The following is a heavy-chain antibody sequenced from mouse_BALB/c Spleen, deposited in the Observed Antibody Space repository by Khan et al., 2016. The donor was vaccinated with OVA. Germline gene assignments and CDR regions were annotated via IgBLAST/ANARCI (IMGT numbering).Heavy chain of an antibody. D-gene: IGHD1-1*01. Sequence: EVQLQQSGPELVKPGASVKMSCKASGYTFTSYVMHWVKQKPGQGLEWIGYISPNNDGSKYNEKFRSKATLTSDKSSSTAYMELSSLTSEASAVYYCLRSLYYYGRAYEGFAYWGQGTLVTVSA. J-gene: IGHJ3*01. V-gene: IGHV1S136*01. CDR2: ISPNNDGS. CDR1: GYTFTSYV. CDR3: LRSLYYYGRAYEGFAY.